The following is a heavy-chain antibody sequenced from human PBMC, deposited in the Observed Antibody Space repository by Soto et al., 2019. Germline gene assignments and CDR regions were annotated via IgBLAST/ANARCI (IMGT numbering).Heavy chain of an antibody. CDR2: IIPIFGTA. Sequence: VASVKVSCKASGGTYSSYAISWVRQAPGQGLEWMGGIIPIFGTANYAQKFQGRVTITADESTSTAYMELSSLRSEDTAVYYCARVPRVSYCTNGVCPRGWFDPWGQGTLVTVSS. CDR1: GGTYSSYA. J-gene: IGHJ5*02. D-gene: IGHD2-8*01. CDR3: ARVPRVSYCTNGVCPRGWFDP. V-gene: IGHV1-69*13.